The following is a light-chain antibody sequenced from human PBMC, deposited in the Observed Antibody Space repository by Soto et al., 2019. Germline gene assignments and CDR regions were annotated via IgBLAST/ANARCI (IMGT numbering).Light chain of an antibody. J-gene: IGKJ1*01. Sequence: DIQMTQSPSTLSASVGDRVTITCRASQSISSWVAWYQQKPGKAPKLLMYRASTLQSGVPSRFSGSESGTEFTLTISSLQPDDSATYYCQQYSSYWTFGQGTKVEIK. CDR3: QQYSSYWT. CDR2: RAS. CDR1: QSISSW. V-gene: IGKV1-5*03.